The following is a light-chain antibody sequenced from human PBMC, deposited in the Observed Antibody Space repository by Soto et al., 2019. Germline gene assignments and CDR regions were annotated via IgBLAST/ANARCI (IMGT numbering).Light chain of an antibody. CDR1: SSDVGGYNY. V-gene: IGLV2-14*01. CDR3: SSYTSSSSPHV. Sequence: QSALTQPASVSGSPGQSITISCTGSSSDVGGYNYVSWYQQHPGKAPKLMIYEVTNRPSGVSNRFSGSKSGNTASLTISGLQAEDEADYYCSSYTSSSSPHVFGTGTKLTVL. CDR2: EVT. J-gene: IGLJ1*01.